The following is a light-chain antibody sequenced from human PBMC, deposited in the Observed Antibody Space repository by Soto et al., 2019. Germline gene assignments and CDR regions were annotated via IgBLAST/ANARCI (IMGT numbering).Light chain of an antibody. CDR3: SSYTNSGTYV. CDR2: DVS. J-gene: IGLJ1*01. Sequence: QSALTQPASVSGSPGQSITISCTGTSSDVGAYNYVSWYQQHPGKAPKLMIYDVSNRPSGISDRFSVSKSGNTASLTISNPQADDEADYYCSSYTNSGTYVFGTGTKVTVL. CDR1: SSDVGAYNY. V-gene: IGLV2-14*01.